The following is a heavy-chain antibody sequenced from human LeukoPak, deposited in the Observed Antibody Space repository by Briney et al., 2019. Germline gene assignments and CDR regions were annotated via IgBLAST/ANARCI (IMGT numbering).Heavy chain of an antibody. J-gene: IGHJ4*02. Sequence: SETLSLTCAVYGGSFSGYYWSWIRQPPGKGVEWIGEINHSGSTNYNPSLKSRVTISVDTSKNQFSLQLSSVTAADTAVYYCATPSRYSSGWYGVGYWGQGTLVTVSS. CDR1: GGSFSGYY. CDR3: ATPSRYSSGWYGVGY. CDR2: INHSGST. D-gene: IGHD6-19*01. V-gene: IGHV4-34*01.